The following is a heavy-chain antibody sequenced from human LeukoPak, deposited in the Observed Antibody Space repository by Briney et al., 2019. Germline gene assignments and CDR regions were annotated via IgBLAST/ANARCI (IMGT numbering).Heavy chain of an antibody. CDR3: ARSRYSYSSMD. CDR2: INTDGSNS. D-gene: IGHD6-6*01. CDR1: GFTFNNYW. Sequence: PGGSLRLSCAASGFTFNNYWMHWVRQGPGKGLVWVSRINTDGSNSNYADSVTGRFTISRDNAKNTLYLQMNSLRAEDTAVYYCARSRYSYSSMDWGQGTLVTVSS. V-gene: IGHV3-74*01. J-gene: IGHJ4*02.